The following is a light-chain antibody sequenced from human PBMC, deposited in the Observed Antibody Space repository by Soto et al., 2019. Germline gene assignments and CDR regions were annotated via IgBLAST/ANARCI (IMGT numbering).Light chain of an antibody. CDR1: SSDVGNYNY. Sequence: QSAWIRPAPVLGLPGHWLTISCPGTSSDVGNYNYVSWYQQYPGRVPKLLIYMVSNRASGVSNRFSGSKSGNTASLTISGLQAEDEADYFCTSPTPGSLYVFGTGTKVTVL. V-gene: IGLV2-14*01. CDR2: MVS. J-gene: IGLJ1*01. CDR3: TSPTPGSLYV.